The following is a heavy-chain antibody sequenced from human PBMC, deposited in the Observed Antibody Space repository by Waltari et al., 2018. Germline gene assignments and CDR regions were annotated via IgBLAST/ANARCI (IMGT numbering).Heavy chain of an antibody. Sequence: QVQLVQSGAEVKKPGSSVKVSCKASGGTFSSYAISWVRQAPGQGLEWMGGIIPIFGTANYAQKFQGRVTITADKSTSTAYMELSSLRSEDTAVYYCARDVYYDSSGYSPGEGYWGQGTLVTVSS. CDR1: GGTFSSYA. CDR2: IIPIFGTA. D-gene: IGHD3-22*01. CDR3: ARDVYYDSSGYSPGEGY. V-gene: IGHV1-69*14. J-gene: IGHJ4*02.